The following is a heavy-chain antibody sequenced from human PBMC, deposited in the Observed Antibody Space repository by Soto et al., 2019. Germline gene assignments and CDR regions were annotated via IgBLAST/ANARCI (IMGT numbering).Heavy chain of an antibody. CDR2: VSGYKGNT. J-gene: IGHJ5*02. D-gene: IGHD4-17*01. V-gene: IGHV1-18*04. Sequence: QLLQSGTEVKKPGASVLVSCQASGYTFTNVGLRWARQAPGQGLEWLGWVSGYKGNTNYAQKFRDRVTMTTDTSSSTAYMELRAVRSDDSSVCYCGRGGGGDGFDAWGQGTLVTVSS. CDR1: GYTFTNVG. CDR3: GRGGGGDGFDA.